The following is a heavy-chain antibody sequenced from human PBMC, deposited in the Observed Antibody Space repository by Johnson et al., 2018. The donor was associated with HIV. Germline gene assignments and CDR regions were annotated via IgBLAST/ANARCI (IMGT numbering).Heavy chain of an antibody. V-gene: IGHV3-15*01. CDR2: IKSKTDGGTI. CDR3: ARAFRGP. Sequence: VQLVESGGGLVKSGGSLRLSCAASGFTFSNAWMSWIRQAPGKGLEWVGRIKSKTDGGTIDYAAPVKGRFTISRDDSKNTLYLQMNSLRAEDTAVYYCARAFRGPWGQGTMVTVSS. J-gene: IGHJ3*01. CDR1: GFTFSNAW.